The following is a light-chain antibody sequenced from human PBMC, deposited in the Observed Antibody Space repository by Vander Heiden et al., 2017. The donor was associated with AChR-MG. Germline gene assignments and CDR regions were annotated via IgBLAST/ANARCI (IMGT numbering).Light chain of an antibody. J-gene: IGLJ3*02. CDR1: SSDVGGYNY. CDR2: DVS. V-gene: IGLV2-14*03. CDR3: SSYTSSSTWV. Sequence: QSALPQPASVSGSPGQSIPISCTGTSSDVGGYNYVAWYQQHPGKAPKLMIYDVSNRPPGVSNRFSGSKSGNTASLTISGLQAEDEADYYCSSYTSSSTWVFGGGTKLTVL.